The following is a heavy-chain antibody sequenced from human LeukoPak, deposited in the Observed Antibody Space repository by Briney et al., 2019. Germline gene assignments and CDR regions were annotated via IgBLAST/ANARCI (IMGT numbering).Heavy chain of an antibody. V-gene: IGHV4-39*07. J-gene: IGHJ4*02. D-gene: IGHD3-22*01. CDR2: IYYSGST. CDR3: ARGVVVTMIVVVETFDY. Sequence: SETLSLTCTVSGGSISSSSYYWGWIRQPPGKGLEWIGRIYYSGSTNYNPSLKRRVTISVDTSKTQFSLKLSSVTAADTAVYYCARGVVVTMIVVVETFDYWGQGTLVTVSS. CDR1: GGSISSSSYY.